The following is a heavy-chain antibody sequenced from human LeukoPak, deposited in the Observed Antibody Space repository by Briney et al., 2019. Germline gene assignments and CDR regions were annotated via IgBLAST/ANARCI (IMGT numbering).Heavy chain of an antibody. CDR3: ARGATYSSSSPDY. V-gene: IGHV3-33*01. Sequence: PGGSLRLSCAASGFTFSSYGMHWVRQAPGKGLEWVAVIWYDGSNKYYADSVKGRFTISRDNSKNTLYLQMNSLRAEDTAVYYCARGATYSSSSPDYWGQGTLVTVSS. D-gene: IGHD6-6*01. J-gene: IGHJ4*02. CDR1: GFTFSSYG. CDR2: IWYDGSNK.